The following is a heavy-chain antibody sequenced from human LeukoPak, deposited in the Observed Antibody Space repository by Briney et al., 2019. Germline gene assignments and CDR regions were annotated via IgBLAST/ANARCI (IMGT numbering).Heavy chain of an antibody. J-gene: IGHJ4*02. Sequence: PGGSLRLSCAASGLTFRTYAMSWVRQAPGKGLEWVSSISDSGGDTFYADSVKGRFTISRDNSKNTVYLQMNSLRAEDTAVYYCASRKLGNDYWGQGTLVTVSS. CDR1: GLTFRTYA. CDR3: ASRKLGNDY. CDR2: ISDSGGDT. D-gene: IGHD7-27*01. V-gene: IGHV3-23*01.